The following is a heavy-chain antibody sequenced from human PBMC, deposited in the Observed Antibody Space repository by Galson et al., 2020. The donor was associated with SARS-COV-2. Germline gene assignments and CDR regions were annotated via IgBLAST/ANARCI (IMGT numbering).Heavy chain of an antibody. Sequence: SETLSLTCAVYGGSFSGYYWSWIRQPPGKGLDWIGEINHSGITNYNPSPKSRVTISLDTSENQFSLKLNSVTAADTAVYYCAACSTTSCRGGFDDWGQGTLVTVSS. CDR3: AACSTTSCRGGFDD. CDR1: GGSFSGYY. J-gene: IGHJ4*02. CDR2: INHSGIT. D-gene: IGHD2-2*01. V-gene: IGHV4-34*01.